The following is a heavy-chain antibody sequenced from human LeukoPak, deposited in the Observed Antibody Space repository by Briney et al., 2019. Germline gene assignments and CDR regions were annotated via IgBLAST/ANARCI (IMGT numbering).Heavy chain of an antibody. CDR1: GFTFDDYA. Sequence: GGSLRLSCAASGFTFDDYAMHWVRQAPGKGLEWVSGISWNSGSIGYADSVKGRFTISRDNAKNSLYLQINSLRAEDTALYYCAKAVPDIVVVPAALDVWGQGTTVTVSS. V-gene: IGHV3-9*01. D-gene: IGHD2-2*01. J-gene: IGHJ6*02. CDR2: ISWNSGSI. CDR3: AKAVPDIVVVPAALDV.